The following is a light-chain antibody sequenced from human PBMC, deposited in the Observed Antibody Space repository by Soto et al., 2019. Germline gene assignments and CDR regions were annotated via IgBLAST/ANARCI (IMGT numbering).Light chain of an antibody. CDR2: KAS. V-gene: IGKV1-5*03. CDR3: QHYNSYSPTWT. J-gene: IGKJ1*01. CDR1: QSISSW. Sequence: DIPMTQSPSTLSASVGDRVTITCRASQSISSWLAWYQQKPGKAPKLLIYKASSLESGGPSRFSGSGSGTGFTLTINIRQPDDFSTYYCQHYNSYSPTWTFGQGTKVEIK.